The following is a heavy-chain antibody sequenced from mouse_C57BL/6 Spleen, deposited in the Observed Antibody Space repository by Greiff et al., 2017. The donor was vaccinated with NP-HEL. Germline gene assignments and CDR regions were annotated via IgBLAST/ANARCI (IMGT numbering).Heavy chain of an antibody. Sequence: EVQGVESGGGLVKPGGSLKLSCAASGFTFSSYAMSWVRQTPEKRLEWVATISDGGSYTYYPDNVKGRFTISRDNAKNNLYLQMSHLKSEDTAMYYCASRGDYYDYGEFAYWGQGTLVTVSA. CDR3: ASRGDYYDYGEFAY. D-gene: IGHD2-4*01. V-gene: IGHV5-4*03. CDR1: GFTFSSYA. CDR2: ISDGGSYT. J-gene: IGHJ3*01.